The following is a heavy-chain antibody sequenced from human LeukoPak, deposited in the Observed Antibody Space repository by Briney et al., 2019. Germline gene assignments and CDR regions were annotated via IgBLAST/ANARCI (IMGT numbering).Heavy chain of an antibody. V-gene: IGHV4-59*01. CDR2: IHYTGST. CDR3: ARGTTVTTPPRYYYGMDV. J-gene: IGHJ6*02. Sequence: PSETLSLTCTVSGGSISSYYWSWIRQPPGKGLEWIGEIHYTGSTNYNPSLKSRVTISVDTSKNQFSLKLSSVTAADTAVYCCARGTTVTTPPRYYYGMDVWGQGTTVTVSS. D-gene: IGHD4-17*01. CDR1: GGSISSYY.